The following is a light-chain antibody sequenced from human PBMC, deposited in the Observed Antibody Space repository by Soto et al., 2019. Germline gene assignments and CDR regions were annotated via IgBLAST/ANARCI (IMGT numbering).Light chain of an antibody. CDR3: QQRSQWPPMT. Sequence: EIVFTQSPATLSLSQGERATLSCRASQSVSSCLAWYQQKPGQAPRLLIYDASKRPTGIPARFSGSGSGTDFTLTISSLEPEDVAVYYCQQRSQWPPMTFGQGTRLEIK. J-gene: IGKJ5*01. V-gene: IGKV3-11*01. CDR1: QSVSSC. CDR2: DAS.